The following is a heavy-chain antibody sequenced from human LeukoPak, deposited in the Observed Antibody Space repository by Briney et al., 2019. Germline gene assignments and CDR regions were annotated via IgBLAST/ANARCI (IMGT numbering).Heavy chain of an antibody. CDR2: IIPVAGIV. J-gene: IGHJ5*02. CDR1: GGTLSSYA. V-gene: IGHV1-69*04. CDR3: ARVEGTATANHFDP. D-gene: IGHD2-21*02. Sequence: GASVKVSRKASGGTLSSYAITWVRQAPGQGLEWMGRIIPVAGIVNYAQKFRGRVTITADTFTNTAYMEVNSLKPDDTAIYYCARVEGTATANHFDPWGQGTQVTVSP.